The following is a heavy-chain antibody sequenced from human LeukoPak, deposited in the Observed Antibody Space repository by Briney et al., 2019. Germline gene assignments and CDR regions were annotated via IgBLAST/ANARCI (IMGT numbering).Heavy chain of an antibody. CDR2: ISGSGGST. CDR1: GFTFSSYA. V-gene: IGHV3-23*01. CDR3: AKALGIAVAGRGDY. J-gene: IGHJ4*02. D-gene: IGHD6-19*01. Sequence: GGSLGLSCAASGFTFSSYAMSWVRQAPGKGLEWVSAISGSGGSTYYADSVKGRFTISRDNSKNTLYLQMNSLRAEDTAVYYCAKALGIAVAGRGDYWGQGTLVTVSS.